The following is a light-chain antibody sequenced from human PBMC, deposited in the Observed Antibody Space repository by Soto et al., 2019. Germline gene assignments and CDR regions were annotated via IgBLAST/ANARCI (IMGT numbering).Light chain of an antibody. CDR3: QSYDSSLGGSVV. CDR2: GNS. CDR1: SSNIGIGYD. V-gene: IGLV1-40*01. J-gene: IGLJ2*01. Sequence: QSVLTQPPSVSGAPGQRVTISCTGTSSNIGIGYDVHWYQQLPGTAPKVLIHGNSVRPSGVPDRFSASKSGTSASLAITGLQAEDEADYYCQSYDSSLGGSVVFGGGTKRTAL.